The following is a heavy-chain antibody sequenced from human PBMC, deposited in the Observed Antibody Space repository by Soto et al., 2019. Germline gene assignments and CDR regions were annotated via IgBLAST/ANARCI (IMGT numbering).Heavy chain of an antibody. CDR3: ARDAMVRGVIIPDYYYGMDV. D-gene: IGHD3-10*01. Sequence: ASVKVSCKASGYTFTGYYMHWVRQAPGQGLEWMGWINPNSGGTNYAQKFQGWVTMTRDTSISTAYMELSRLRSDDTAVYYCARDAMVRGVIIPDYYYGMDVWGKGTTVTVSS. CDR1: GYTFTGYY. V-gene: IGHV1-2*04. CDR2: INPNSGGT. J-gene: IGHJ6*04.